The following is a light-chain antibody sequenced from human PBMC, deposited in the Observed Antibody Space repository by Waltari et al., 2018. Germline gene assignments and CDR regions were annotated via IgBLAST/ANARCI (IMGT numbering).Light chain of an antibody. CDR2: DAS. CDR3: SSYTTSRTWV. V-gene: IGLV2-14*03. CDR1: SSDVGAYKY. J-gene: IGLJ3*02. Sequence: QSALTQPASASGSPGQSFTISCLGSSSDVGAYKYVSWFQQHPGKAPKLIIYDASTRPSGTSDRFSGSKSGNTASLTISGLQAEDEADYYCSSYTTSRTWVFGGGTKLTVL.